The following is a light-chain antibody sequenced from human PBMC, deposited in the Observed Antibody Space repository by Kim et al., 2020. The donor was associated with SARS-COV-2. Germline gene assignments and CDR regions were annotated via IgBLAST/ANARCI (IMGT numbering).Light chain of an antibody. CDR3: QSWGTDSNWV. CDR2: LHTIGSH. V-gene: IGLV4-69*01. J-gene: IGLJ3*02. Sequence: LTCTLSNEHTGYAITWHQQQPEKGPRFLMNLHTIGSHTKGDGFPHRFSGSTSGAERSLTISSLQSEDEADYYCQSWGTDSNWVFGRGTQLTVL. CDR1: NEHTGYA.